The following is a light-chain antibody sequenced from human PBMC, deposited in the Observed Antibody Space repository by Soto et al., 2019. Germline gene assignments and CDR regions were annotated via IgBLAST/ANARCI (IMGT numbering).Light chain of an antibody. J-gene: IGKJ5*01. CDR1: QSISNY. CDR2: AAS. CDR3: QQSYSTRIT. Sequence: DIQMTQSPSSLSASVGDRVTITFRASQSISNYLNWYQQKPGKAPKLLSYAASSLQSGVPSRFSGSGSGTDFTLTISSLQPEDFATYYCQQSYSTRITFGQGTRLEI. V-gene: IGKV1-39*01.